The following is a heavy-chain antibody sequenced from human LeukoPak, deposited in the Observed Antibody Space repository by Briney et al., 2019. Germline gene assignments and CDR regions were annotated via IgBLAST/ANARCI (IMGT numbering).Heavy chain of an antibody. J-gene: IGHJ4*02. Sequence: GGSRRLSCAASGFTFRNYVMNWVRQAPGKGLEWVSAIGGTGGTTFYAAFVKGRFTISRDNSRNTLYLQMNSLRAEDTAVYYCTKRIDGAGSYYIDFWGQGTVVTVSS. CDR3: TKRIDGAGSYYIDF. D-gene: IGHD3-10*01. CDR1: GFTFRNYV. V-gene: IGHV3-23*01. CDR2: IGGTGGTT.